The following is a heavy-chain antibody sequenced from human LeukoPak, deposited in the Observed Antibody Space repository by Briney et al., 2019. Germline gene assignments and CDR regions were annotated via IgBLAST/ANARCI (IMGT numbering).Heavy chain of an antibody. CDR1: GYTFTGYY. Sequence: ASVKVSCKASGYTFTGYYIHWVRQAPGQGLEWMGWINPNSGGTNYAQKFQGRVIMTRDTSISTAYMELSRLRSDDTAVYFCARGGSTIFGVVAPTLGYFDLWGRGTLVTDSS. CDR3: ARGGSTIFGVVAPTLGYFDL. J-gene: IGHJ2*01. V-gene: IGHV1-2*02. CDR2: INPNSGGT. D-gene: IGHD3-3*01.